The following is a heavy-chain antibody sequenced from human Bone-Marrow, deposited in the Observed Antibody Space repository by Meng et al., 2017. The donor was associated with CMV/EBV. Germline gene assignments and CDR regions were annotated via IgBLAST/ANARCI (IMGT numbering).Heavy chain of an antibody. V-gene: IGHV3-48*04. CDR2: ISSSSSTI. CDR3: ARALRFDY. J-gene: IGHJ4*02. CDR1: GFIFSSYS. Sequence: GESLKISCAASGFIFSSYSMNWVRQTPGKGLEWVSSISSSSSTIYYADSVKGRFTISRDNAKNSLYLQMNSLRAEDTAVYYCARALRFDYWGQGTLVTVSS.